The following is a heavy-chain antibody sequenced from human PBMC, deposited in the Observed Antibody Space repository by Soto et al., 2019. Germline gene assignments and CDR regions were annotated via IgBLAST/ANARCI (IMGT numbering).Heavy chain of an antibody. Sequence: SVKVSCKASGGTFSSYAISWVRQAPGQGLEWMGGIIPIFGTANYAQKFRGRVTITADESTSTAYMELSSLRSEDTAVYYCARSSGGVFGIIIEGSNWLAPWGQGSLVTVSS. CDR1: GGTFSSYA. CDR2: IIPIFGTA. J-gene: IGHJ5*02. CDR3: ARSSGGVFGIIIEGSNWLAP. D-gene: IGHD3-16*02. V-gene: IGHV1-69*13.